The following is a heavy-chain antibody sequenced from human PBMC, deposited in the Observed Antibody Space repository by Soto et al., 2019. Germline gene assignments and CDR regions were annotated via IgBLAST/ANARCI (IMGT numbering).Heavy chain of an antibody. Sequence: QITLKESGPTLVKPTQTLTLTCTFSGFSLNTYGVGVGWIRQPPGKALEWLALIYWDDDKLYSPSLKSRLTITKATSKNQVVLTMTNMDPVDTVTYYCARALGSWGAYYFDYWGQGTLVTVSS. CDR2: IYWDDDK. CDR3: ARALGSWGAYYFDY. J-gene: IGHJ4*02. V-gene: IGHV2-5*02. CDR1: GFSLNTYGVG. D-gene: IGHD3-16*01.